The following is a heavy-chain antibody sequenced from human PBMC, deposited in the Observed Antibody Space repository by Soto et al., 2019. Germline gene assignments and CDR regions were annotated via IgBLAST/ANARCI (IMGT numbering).Heavy chain of an antibody. CDR3: ARIPHSSGWSNYGMDV. V-gene: IGHV3-30-3*01. D-gene: IGHD6-19*01. Sequence: QVQLVESGGGVVQPGRSLRLSCAASAFTFSSYGMHWVRQAPGKGLEWVAVISYDGSNKYYADSVKGRLTISRDNSKKTLYLQMNSLRAEDTAVYYCARIPHSSGWSNYGMDVWGQGTTVTVSS. J-gene: IGHJ6*02. CDR1: AFTFSSYG. CDR2: ISYDGSNK.